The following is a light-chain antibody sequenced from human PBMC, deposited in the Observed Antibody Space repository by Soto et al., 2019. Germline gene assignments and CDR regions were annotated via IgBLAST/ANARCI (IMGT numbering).Light chain of an antibody. CDR1: SSNIGSNT. Sequence: QSVLTQPPSASGTPGQRVTISCSGSSSNIGSNTVNWYQQLPGTAPKLLIYSNNERPSGVPDRFSGSKSGTSASLAISGLQSEDEADYDCAAWDDSLNGYVFVTGTKLTVL. CDR3: AAWDDSLNGYV. J-gene: IGLJ1*01. V-gene: IGLV1-44*01. CDR2: SNN.